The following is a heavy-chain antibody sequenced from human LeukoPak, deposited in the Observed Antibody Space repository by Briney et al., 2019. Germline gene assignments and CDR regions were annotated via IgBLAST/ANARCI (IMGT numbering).Heavy chain of an antibody. CDR2: IYYSGST. D-gene: IGHD5-18*01. J-gene: IGHJ6*04. V-gene: IGHV4-59*12. Sequence: SETLSLTCTVSGGSISSYYWSWTRQPPGKGLEWIGYIYYSGSTNYNPSLKSRVTISVDTSKNQFSLKLSSVTAADTAVYYCARDGYSYGAMDVWGKGTTVTVSS. CDR1: GGSISSYY. CDR3: ARDGYSYGAMDV.